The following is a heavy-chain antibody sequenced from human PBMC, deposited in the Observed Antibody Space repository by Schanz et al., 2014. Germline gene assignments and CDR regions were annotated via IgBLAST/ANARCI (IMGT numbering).Heavy chain of an antibody. D-gene: IGHD6-19*01. V-gene: IGHV4-39*01. CDR1: GDSISSTSYY. CDR3: ARLWGGWRIPDY. Sequence: QLQMQGSGPGLVKPSETLSLTCSVSGDSISSTSYYWGWIRQPPGKGLEWIGSIYYSGSTYYNAPLKSRVTIPEDTSKNQSPRKLNSVTAADSAVYYCARLWGGWRIPDYWGQGTLVTVSS. J-gene: IGHJ4*02. CDR2: IYYSGST.